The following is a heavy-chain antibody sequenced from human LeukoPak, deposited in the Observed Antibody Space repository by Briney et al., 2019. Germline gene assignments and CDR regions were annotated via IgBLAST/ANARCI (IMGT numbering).Heavy chain of an antibody. D-gene: IGHD6-13*01. V-gene: IGHV3-23*01. CDR2: ISGSGGST. Sequence: PGGSLRLSCAASGFTFSSYAMSWVRQAPGKGLEWVSSISGSGGSTFYADSVKGRFTISRDNSKNTLYLQMNSLRAEDTAVYYCAKCSGSSTQLGVDVWGQGTTVTVSS. CDR1: GFTFSSYA. CDR3: AKCSGSSTQLGVDV. J-gene: IGHJ6*02.